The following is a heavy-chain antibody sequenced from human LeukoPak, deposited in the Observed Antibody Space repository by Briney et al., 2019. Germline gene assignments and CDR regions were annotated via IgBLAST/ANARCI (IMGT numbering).Heavy chain of an antibody. Sequence: PSETLSLTCTVSGGSISSSNYFWGWIRQPPGKGLEWIGSIYYGGSTNYNPSLKSRVTISVDTSKNQFSLKLSSVTAADTAVYYCAESRGFWGQGTLVTVSS. CDR2: IYYGGST. CDR1: GGSISSSNYF. V-gene: IGHV4-39*07. CDR3: AESRGF. J-gene: IGHJ4*02.